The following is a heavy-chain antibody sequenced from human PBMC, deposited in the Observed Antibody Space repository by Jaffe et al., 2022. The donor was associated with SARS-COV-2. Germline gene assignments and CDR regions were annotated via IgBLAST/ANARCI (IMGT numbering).Heavy chain of an antibody. CDR3: AKDINLEQLVREVPINYYYYGMDV. V-gene: IGHV3-9*01. Sequence: EVQLVESGGGLVQPGRSLRLSCAASGFTFDDYAMHWVRQAPGKGLEWVSGISWNSGSIGYADSVKGRFTISRDNAKNSLYLQMNSLRAEDTALYYCAKDINLEQLVREVPINYYYYGMDVWGQGTTVTVSS. CDR1: GFTFDDYA. D-gene: IGHD6-6*01. J-gene: IGHJ6*02. CDR2: ISWNSGSI.